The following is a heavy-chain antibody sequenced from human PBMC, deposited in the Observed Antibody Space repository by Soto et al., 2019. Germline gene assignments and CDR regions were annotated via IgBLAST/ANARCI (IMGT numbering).Heavy chain of an antibody. J-gene: IGHJ4*02. CDR2: IWYDGSNK. CDR3: ARRRGGLRFDAESLGVDY. V-gene: IGHV3-33*01. D-gene: IGHD5-12*01. Sequence: QVQLVESGGGVVQPGRSLRLSCAASGFTFSSYGMHWVRQAPGKGLEWVAVIWYDGSNKYYADSVKGRFTISRDNSKNTPELQRNSPRAEDTAVEYWARRRGGLRFDAESLGVDYWGQGTLVTVSS. CDR1: GFTFSSYG.